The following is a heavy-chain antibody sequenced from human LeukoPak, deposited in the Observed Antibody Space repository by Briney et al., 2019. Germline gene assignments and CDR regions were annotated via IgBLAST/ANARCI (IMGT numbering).Heavy chain of an antibody. V-gene: IGHV4-61*01. Sequence: SETLSLTCTVSGGSISSGSYYWSWIRQPPGKGLEWIGYIYYSGSTNYNPSLKSRVTISVDTSKNQFSLKLSSVTAADTAVYYCARGLTTVTTLGWFDPWGQGTLVTVSS. CDR1: GGSISSGSYY. CDR2: IYYSGST. D-gene: IGHD4-17*01. CDR3: ARGLTTVTTLGWFDP. J-gene: IGHJ5*02.